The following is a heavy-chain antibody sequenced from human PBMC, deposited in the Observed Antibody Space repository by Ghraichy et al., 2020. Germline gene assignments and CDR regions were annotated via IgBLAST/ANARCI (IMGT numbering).Heavy chain of an antibody. CDR3: ARSTMVRGVMGGWFDP. CDR1: GDSVSSNSAA. D-gene: IGHD3-10*01. V-gene: IGHV6-1*01. Sequence: SQTLSLTCAISGDSVSSNSAAWNWIRQSPSRGLEWLGRTYYRSKWYNDYAVSVKSRITINPDTSKNQFSLQLNSVTPEDTAVYYCARSTMVRGVMGGWFDPWGQGTLVTVSS. CDR2: TYYRSKWYN. J-gene: IGHJ5*02.